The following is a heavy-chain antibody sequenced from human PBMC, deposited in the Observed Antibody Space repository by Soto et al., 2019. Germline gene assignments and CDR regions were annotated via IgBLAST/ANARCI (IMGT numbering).Heavy chain of an antibody. V-gene: IGHV4-30-4*01. CDR2: IYYSGST. Sequence: ASETLSLTCTVSGGSISSGDYYWSWIRQPPGKGLEWIGYIYYSGSTYYNPSLKSRVTISVDTSKNQFSLKLSSVTAADTAVYYCARVVPDQLGSDYFDYWGQGTLVTVSS. CDR3: ARVVPDQLGSDYFDY. D-gene: IGHD2-21*01. CDR1: GGSISSGDYY. J-gene: IGHJ4*02.